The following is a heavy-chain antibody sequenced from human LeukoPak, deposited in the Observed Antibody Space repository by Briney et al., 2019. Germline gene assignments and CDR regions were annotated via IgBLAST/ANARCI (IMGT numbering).Heavy chain of an antibody. J-gene: IGHJ4*02. V-gene: IGHV3-64D*08. D-gene: IGHD5-12*01. CDR3: VKPLGSTGYGYYFDY. Sequence: GGSLRLSCSASAFTFSSYAMNWFRQAPGKGLEYVSAITSNGGSTYYADSVKGRFTISRDNSKNTLYLQMSSLRVEDTALYYCVKPLGSTGYGYYFDYWGQGTLVTVSS. CDR2: ITSNGGST. CDR1: AFTFSSYA.